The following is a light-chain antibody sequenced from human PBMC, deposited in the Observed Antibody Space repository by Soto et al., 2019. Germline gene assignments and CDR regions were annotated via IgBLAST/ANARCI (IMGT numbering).Light chain of an antibody. CDR2: EVT. V-gene: IGLV2-14*01. J-gene: IGLJ1*01. Sequence: QSVLTQPASVSGSPGQSIRISCTGTRSDIGSFNYVSWYQLHPDKAPRLTIYEVTSRPSGISDRFSGSKSGNTASLIISGLQAEDEADYYCSSYSSTDNVYVFGTGTKV. CDR1: RSDIGSFNY. CDR3: SSYSSTDNVYV.